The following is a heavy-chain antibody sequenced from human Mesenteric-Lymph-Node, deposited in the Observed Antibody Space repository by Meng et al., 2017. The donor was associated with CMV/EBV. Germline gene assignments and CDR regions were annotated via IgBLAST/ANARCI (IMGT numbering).Heavy chain of an antibody. CDR3: ARHSALLVTNFDY. D-gene: IGHD5-18*01. CDR2: IYYSGSTY. Sequence: QLQLQESGPGLVTPSETLYLTCPVSGGSISSSSYYWGWIRQPPGKGLEWIGYIYYSGSTYYYNPSLKTRVTISVDTSKNQFSLKLSSVTAADTAVYYCARHSALLVTNFDYWGQGTLVTVSS. J-gene: IGHJ4*02. V-gene: IGHV4-39*01. CDR1: GGSISSSSYY.